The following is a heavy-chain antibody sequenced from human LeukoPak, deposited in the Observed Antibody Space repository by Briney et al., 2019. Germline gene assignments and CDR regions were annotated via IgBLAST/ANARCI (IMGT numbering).Heavy chain of an antibody. D-gene: IGHD1-26*01. CDR1: GFTFSSYA. Sequence: PGGSLRLSCAASGFTFSSYAMSWVRQAPGKGLEWVSSISSSSSYIYYADSVKGRFTISRDNAKNSLYLQMNSLRAEDTAVYYCARLSGSYSDAFDIWGQGTMVTVSS. J-gene: IGHJ3*02. V-gene: IGHV3-21*01. CDR3: ARLSGSYSDAFDI. CDR2: ISSSSSYI.